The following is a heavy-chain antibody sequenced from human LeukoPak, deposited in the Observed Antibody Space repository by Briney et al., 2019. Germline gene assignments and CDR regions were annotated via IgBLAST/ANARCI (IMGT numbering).Heavy chain of an antibody. CDR3: AREGLRPVYSYSWYYSLPDY. CDR1: GFTFSSSA. V-gene: IGHV3-23*01. J-gene: IGHJ4*01. D-gene: IGHD6-13*01. Sequence: GGSLRLSCAASGFTFSSSAMSWVRQAPGKGLEWVSNISGSGSGGSTYYADSVKGRFTISRDNSKNTLYLQMNSLSTEDTALYYCAREGLRPVYSYSWYYSLPDYWGQGTLVTVSS. CDR2: ISGSGSGGST.